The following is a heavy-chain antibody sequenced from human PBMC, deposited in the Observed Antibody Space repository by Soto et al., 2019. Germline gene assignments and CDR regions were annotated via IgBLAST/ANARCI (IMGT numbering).Heavy chain of an antibody. CDR1: GFTFSNYG. Sequence: EVQLLESGGGSVQPGGSLRLSCAASGFTFSNYGMSWVRQAPGKGLEWVSGFSGSGGGTYYADSVKGRFTISRDNSKNTLYLQMNNLRVEDTAVYYCARDMDHTPWTTEYWGQGTLVTVSS. CDR3: ARDMDHTPWTTEY. V-gene: IGHV3-23*01. J-gene: IGHJ4*02. CDR2: FSGSGGGT. D-gene: IGHD4-17*01.